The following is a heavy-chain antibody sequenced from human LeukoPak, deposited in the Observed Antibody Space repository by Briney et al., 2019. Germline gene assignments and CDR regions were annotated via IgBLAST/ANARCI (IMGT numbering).Heavy chain of an antibody. V-gene: IGHV3-21*01. D-gene: IGHD6-19*01. J-gene: IGHJ6*02. CDR3: ARDLAVAGTGYYYYYGMDV. Sequence: GGSLRLSCAASGFTSSSYSMNWVRQAPGKGLEWVSSISSSSSYIYYADSVKGRFTISRDNAKNSLYLQMNSLRAEDTAVYYCARDLAVAGTGYYYYYGMDVWGQGTTVTVSS. CDR1: GFTSSSYS. CDR2: ISSSSSYI.